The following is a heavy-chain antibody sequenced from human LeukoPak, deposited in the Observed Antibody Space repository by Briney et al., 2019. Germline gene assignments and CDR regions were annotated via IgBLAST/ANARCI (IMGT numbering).Heavy chain of an antibody. CDR3: TRGRYYFDY. V-gene: IGHV3-30-3*01. Sequence: PGGSLRLSCAASGFTFSGYPIHWVRRAPGKGLEWVAVISYDGSNKYYADSVKGRFTISRDNSKNTLYLQMNSLRAEDTAVYYCTRGRYYFDYWSQGTLVTVSS. CDR1: GFTFSGYP. J-gene: IGHJ4*02. CDR2: ISYDGSNK. D-gene: IGHD1-14*01.